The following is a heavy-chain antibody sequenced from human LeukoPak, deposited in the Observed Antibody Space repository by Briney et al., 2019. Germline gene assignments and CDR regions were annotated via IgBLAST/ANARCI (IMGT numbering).Heavy chain of an antibody. Sequence: SGTLSLTCAVSGGSISSSNWWSWIRQPPGKGLEWIGSIYHSGSTYYNPSLKSRVTISVDTSKNQFSLKLSSVTAADTAVYYCARQPVILHYYYYYMDVWGKGTTVTISS. J-gene: IGHJ6*03. CDR1: GGSISSSNW. CDR2: IYHSGST. CDR3: ARQPVILHYYYYYMDV. V-gene: IGHV4-4*02.